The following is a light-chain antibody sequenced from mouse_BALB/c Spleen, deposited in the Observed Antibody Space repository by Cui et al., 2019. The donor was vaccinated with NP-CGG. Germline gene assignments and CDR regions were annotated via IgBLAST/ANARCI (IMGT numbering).Light chain of an antibody. J-gene: IGLJ1*01. CDR1: SGAVTTSNY. CDR2: STN. V-gene: IGLV1*01. CDR3: ALWYSNHWV. Sequence: QAVVTHESPPTTSPGETVTLTCRSSSGAVTTSNYANWVREKPDHLFTGLIGSTNNRAPGVPARFSGSLIGDKAALTITGAQTEDEAIYFCALWYSNHWVFGGGTKLTVL.